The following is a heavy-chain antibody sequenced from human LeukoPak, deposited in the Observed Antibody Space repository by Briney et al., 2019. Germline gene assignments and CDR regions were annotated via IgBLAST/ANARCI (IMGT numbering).Heavy chain of an antibody. D-gene: IGHD3-22*01. CDR3: ARQKRITMIVVVKYLGAFDI. CDR2: ISWDGGST. Sequence: PGGSLRLSCAASGFTFDDYAMHWVRQAPGKGLEWVSLISWDGGSTYYADSVKGRFTISRDNSKNSLYLQMNSLRAEDTAVYYCARQKRITMIVVVKYLGAFDIWGQGTMVTVSS. CDR1: GFTFDDYA. V-gene: IGHV3-43D*03. J-gene: IGHJ3*02.